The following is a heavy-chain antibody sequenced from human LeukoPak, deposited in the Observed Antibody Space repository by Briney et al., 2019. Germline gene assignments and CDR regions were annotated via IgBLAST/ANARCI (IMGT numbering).Heavy chain of an antibody. V-gene: IGHV1-69*02. CDR1: GGTFSSYT. CDR2: IIPILGIA. Sequence: SVKVSXKASGGTFSSYTISWVRQAPGQGLEWMGRIIPILGIANYAQKFQGRVTITADNSTSTAYMELSSLRSEDTAVYYCARALIVGATIGAFQHWGQGTLVTVSS. D-gene: IGHD1-26*01. CDR3: ARALIVGATIGAFQH. J-gene: IGHJ1*01.